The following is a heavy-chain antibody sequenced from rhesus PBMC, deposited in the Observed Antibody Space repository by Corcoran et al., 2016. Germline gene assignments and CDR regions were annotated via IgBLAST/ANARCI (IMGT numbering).Heavy chain of an antibody. Sequence: QVQLQESGPGLVKPSETLSLTCAVSGYSISSGYGWSWIRQPPGKGLEWIGYIGGSSGSTNYNPSFKSRVTISKDTSKNQFSLKLCSVTAADTAVYYCARVWYYWYFDLWGPGTPITISS. V-gene: IGHV4-127*01. D-gene: IGHD2-21*01. J-gene: IGHJ2*01. CDR1: GYSISSGYG. CDR3: ARVWYYWYFDL. CDR2: IGGSSGST.